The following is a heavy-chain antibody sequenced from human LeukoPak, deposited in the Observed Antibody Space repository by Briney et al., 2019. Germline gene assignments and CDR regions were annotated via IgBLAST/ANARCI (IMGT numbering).Heavy chain of an antibody. CDR2: FDPEDGET. V-gene: IGHV1-24*01. Sequence: ASVKVSCKVSGYTLTELSMHWVRQAPGKGLEWMGGFDPEDGETIYAQKFQGRVTMTEDTSTDTAYMELSSLRSEDTAVYYCATDFKVIRLRFGELSLYLHYWGQGTLVTVSS. D-gene: IGHD3-16*02. CDR1: GYTLTELS. CDR3: ATDFKVIRLRFGELSLYLHY. J-gene: IGHJ4*02.